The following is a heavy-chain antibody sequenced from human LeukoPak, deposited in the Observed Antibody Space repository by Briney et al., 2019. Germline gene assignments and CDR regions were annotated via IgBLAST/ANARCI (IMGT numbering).Heavy chain of an antibody. CDR2: IKQDGSEK. D-gene: IGHD6-13*01. CDR1: GFTFSSYW. V-gene: IGHV3-7*01. Sequence: GGSLRLSCAASGFTFSSYWMSWVRQAPGKGLEWVANIKQDGSEKYYVDSVKGRFTISRDNAKNSLYLQMNSLRAEDTAVYYCARLSSSWGQYFDYRGQGTLVTVSS. CDR3: ARLSSSWGQYFDY. J-gene: IGHJ4*02.